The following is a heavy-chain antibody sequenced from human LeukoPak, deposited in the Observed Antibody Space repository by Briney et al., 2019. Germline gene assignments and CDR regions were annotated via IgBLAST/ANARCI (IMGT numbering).Heavy chain of an antibody. CDR1: GFTFDDYA. Sequence: PGGSLRLSCAASGFTFDDYAMHWVRQAPGKGLEWASGISLNSGSIGYADSVKGRSTISRDNAKNSLYLQMNSLRAEDTALYYCAKDISGSRDGYNGASFDYWGQGTLVTVSS. J-gene: IGHJ4*02. CDR2: ISLNSGSI. CDR3: AKDISGSRDGYNGASFDY. D-gene: IGHD5-24*01. V-gene: IGHV3-9*01.